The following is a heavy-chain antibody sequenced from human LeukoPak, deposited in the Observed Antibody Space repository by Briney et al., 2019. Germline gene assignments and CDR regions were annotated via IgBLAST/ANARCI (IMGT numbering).Heavy chain of an antibody. CDR1: GNSISSGYY. J-gene: IGHJ4*02. D-gene: IGHD3-22*01. CDR2: IYHSGST. Sequence: SETLSLTCAVTGNSISSGYYWGWIRQPPGKGLEWIGSIYHSGSTYYNPSLKSRVTISVDTSKNRFSLKLSSVTAADTAVYYCAGQHDSNGYYFYWGQGTLVTVSS. V-gene: IGHV4-38-2*01. CDR3: AGQHDSNGYYFY.